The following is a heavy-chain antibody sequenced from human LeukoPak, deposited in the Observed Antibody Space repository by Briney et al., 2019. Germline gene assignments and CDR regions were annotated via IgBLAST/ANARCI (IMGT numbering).Heavy chain of an antibody. CDR1: GGTFSSHA. CDR2: IIPIFGTA. Sequence: SVKVSCKASGGTFSSHAISWVRQAPGQGLEWMGGIIPIFGTANYAQKFQGRVTITADESTSTAYMELSSLRSEDTAVYYCARERGPVGIVGATFDYWGQGTLVTVSS. D-gene: IGHD1-26*01. J-gene: IGHJ4*02. CDR3: ARERGPVGIVGATFDY. V-gene: IGHV1-69*13.